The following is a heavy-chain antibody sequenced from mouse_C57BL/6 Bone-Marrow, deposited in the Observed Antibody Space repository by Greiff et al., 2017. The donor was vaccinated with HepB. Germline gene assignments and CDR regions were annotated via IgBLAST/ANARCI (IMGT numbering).Heavy chain of an antibody. CDR1: GYTFTSYW. V-gene: IGHV1-69*01. D-gene: IGHD1-1*01. CDR3: ERTSFHCYGSNYLYYFDY. J-gene: IGHJ2*01. Sequence: QVQLQQPGAELVMPGASVKLSCKASGYTFTSYWMHWVKQRPGQGLEWIGEIDPSDSYTNYNQKFKGKSTLTVDKSSSTAYMQLSSLTSEDSAVKYCERTSFHCYGSNYLYYFDYWGQGTTLTVSS. CDR2: IDPSDSYT.